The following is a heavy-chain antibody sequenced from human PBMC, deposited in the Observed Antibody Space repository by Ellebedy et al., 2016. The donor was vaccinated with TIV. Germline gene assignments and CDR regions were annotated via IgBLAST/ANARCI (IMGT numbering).Heavy chain of an antibody. CDR2: VSPYNGNT. J-gene: IGHJ2*01. D-gene: IGHD4-23*01. CDR1: GYTFTNFG. V-gene: IGHV1-18*01. CDR3: ARDSDYGGATNHWYFKL. Sequence: ASVKVSCXASGYTFTNFGISWVRQAPGQGLEWMGWVSPYNGNTNYAQKFQARVTMTTDTSTSTAYMELRSLRSDDTALYFCARDSDYGGATNHWYFKLWGRGTLVTASS.